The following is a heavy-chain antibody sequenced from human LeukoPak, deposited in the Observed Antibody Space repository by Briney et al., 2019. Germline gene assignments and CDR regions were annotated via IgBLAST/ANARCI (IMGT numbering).Heavy chain of an antibody. J-gene: IGHJ4*02. CDR3: ARDDRYTSWN. D-gene: IGHD5-18*01. Sequence: TGGSLRLSCAASGFTFSSHWMHWVRQAPGKGLVWVSRINSDGSTTTYADSVKGRFTISRDNANNTLYLQMSSLRAEDTAVYYCARDDRYTSWNWGQGTLVTVSS. CDR2: INSDGSTT. CDR1: GFTFSSHW. V-gene: IGHV3-74*01.